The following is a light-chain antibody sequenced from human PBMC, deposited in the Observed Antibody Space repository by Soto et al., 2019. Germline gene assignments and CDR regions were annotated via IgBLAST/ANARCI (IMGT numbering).Light chain of an antibody. CDR2: GEY. Sequence: EIVVTQSPATLSVSPGERATLSCRASQSVGSNLAWYQQRPGQAPRPIIYGEYTRATGIPARFSGSGYGTEFNLTLSSMKSEDSEVYSCQQYNNWTQITFGQGTRLEI. CDR1: QSVGSN. V-gene: IGKV3-15*01. J-gene: IGKJ5*01. CDR3: QQYNNWTQIT.